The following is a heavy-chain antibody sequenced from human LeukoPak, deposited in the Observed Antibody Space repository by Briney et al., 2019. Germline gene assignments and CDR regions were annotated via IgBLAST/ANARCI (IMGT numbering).Heavy chain of an antibody. D-gene: IGHD6-6*01. CDR1: GFTFSNYW. CDR2: INKDGSIT. CDR3: ARVRSDYSSSSPPDY. Sequence: PGGSLRLSCVASGFTFSNYWMHWVRQVPGKGPEWVSRINKDGSITNFADSVKGRFTISRDNAKNTLYLQMNSLRAEDTAIYFCARVRSDYSSSSPPDYWGQGTPVTVSS. V-gene: IGHV3-74*01. J-gene: IGHJ4*02.